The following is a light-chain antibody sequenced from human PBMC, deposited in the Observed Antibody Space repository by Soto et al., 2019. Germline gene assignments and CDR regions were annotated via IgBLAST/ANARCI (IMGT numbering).Light chain of an antibody. CDR1: PSISSSY. CDR3: QQFNNWPLT. J-gene: IGKJ4*01. Sequence: EIVLTQSPGTLSLSPGERATLSCRASPSISSSYLAWYQQKPGQAPRLLISGASSRATGIPARFSGSGSGTDFTLTISRLEPEDFAVYYCQQFNNWPLTFGGGTKVEIK. V-gene: IGKV3-20*01. CDR2: GAS.